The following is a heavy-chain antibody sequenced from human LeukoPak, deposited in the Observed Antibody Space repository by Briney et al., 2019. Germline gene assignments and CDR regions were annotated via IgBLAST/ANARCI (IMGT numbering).Heavy chain of an antibody. Sequence: ASVQVSCKASGYTFPIYDINWVRQATGQGLEWMGWMNPNSGNTGYSQKFQGRVTMTRNTSISTAYMELSSLRSEDTAVYYCARGQTPSYYYDSSGYYQYHYYYGMDVWGQGTTVTVSS. CDR3: ARGQTPSYYYDSSGYYQYHYYYGMDV. D-gene: IGHD3-22*01. J-gene: IGHJ6*02. V-gene: IGHV1-8*01. CDR1: GYTFPIYD. CDR2: MNPNSGNT.